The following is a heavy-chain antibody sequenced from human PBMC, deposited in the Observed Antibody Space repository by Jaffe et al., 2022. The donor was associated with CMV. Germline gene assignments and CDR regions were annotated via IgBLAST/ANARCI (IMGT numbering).Heavy chain of an antibody. D-gene: IGHD3-16*01. Sequence: QITLKESGPTLVKPTQTLTLTCTFSGFSLSTSGVGVGWIRQPPGKALEWLALIYWNDDKRYSPSLKSRLTITKDTSKNQVVLTMTNMDPVDTATYYCAHAKDRYDYVWGSHTDVPSGFDYWGQGTLVTVSS. V-gene: IGHV2-5*01. CDR1: GFSLSTSGVG. CDR3: AHAKDRYDYVWGSHTDVPSGFDY. CDR2: IYWNDDK. J-gene: IGHJ4*02.